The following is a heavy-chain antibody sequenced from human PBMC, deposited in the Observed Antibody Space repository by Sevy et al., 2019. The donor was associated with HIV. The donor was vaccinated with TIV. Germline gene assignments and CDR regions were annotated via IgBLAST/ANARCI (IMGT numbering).Heavy chain of an antibody. CDR3: ARGREGFNIKSPDY. D-gene: IGHD1-26*01. Sequence: GGSLRLSCEASGFRFNDYAIYWVRQAPGMGLDWVAVISYDASEEYYSDSVRGRFTLSRDKSTNTVHLQMTSLRPEDTAVYYCARGREGFNIKSPDYWGQGTLVTVSS. CDR2: ISYDASEE. V-gene: IGHV3-30*04. CDR1: GFRFNDYA. J-gene: IGHJ4*02.